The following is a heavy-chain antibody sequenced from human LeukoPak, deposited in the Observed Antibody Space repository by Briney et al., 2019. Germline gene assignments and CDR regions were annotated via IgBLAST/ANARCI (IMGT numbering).Heavy chain of an antibody. J-gene: IGHJ4*02. Sequence: SETLSLTCTVSGGSISSSNYYWGWIRQPPGKGLEWLGYIYYSGSTNYNPSLKSRVTISVDMSTNQISLNLTSVTAADTALYYCARRSRGLYYFEYWGQGTLVTVSS. CDR2: IYYSGST. CDR3: ARRSRGLYYFEY. V-gene: IGHV4-61*05. CDR1: GGSISSSNYY. D-gene: IGHD3-10*01.